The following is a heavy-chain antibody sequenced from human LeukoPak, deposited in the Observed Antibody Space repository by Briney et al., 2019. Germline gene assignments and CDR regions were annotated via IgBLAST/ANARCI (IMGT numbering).Heavy chain of an antibody. Sequence: GGSLRLSCAASGFTFSSYAISWVRQAPGQGLEWMGGIIPIFGTANYAQKFQGRVTITADESTSTAYMELSSLRSEDTAVYYCARGKPYYDSSGYDYWGQGTLVTVSS. CDR2: IIPIFGTA. CDR1: GFTFSSYA. CDR3: ARGKPYYDSSGYDY. V-gene: IGHV1-69*01. D-gene: IGHD3-22*01. J-gene: IGHJ4*02.